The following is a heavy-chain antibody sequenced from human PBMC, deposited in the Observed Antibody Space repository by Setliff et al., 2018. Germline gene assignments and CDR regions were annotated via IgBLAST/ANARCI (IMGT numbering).Heavy chain of an antibody. CDR2: IYYSGST. CDR1: GGSISSGTYY. CDR3: VRGLNSESWTFRY. J-gene: IGHJ4*02. V-gene: IGHV4-39*01. Sequence: PSETLSLTCTVSGGSISSGTYYWGWIRQPPGKGLEWIGSIYYSGSTNYSPSLKSRVTVSADRSRNQFSLNLNSVTAADTAIYYCVRGLNSESWTFRYWSQGILVTVSS. D-gene: IGHD1-26*01.